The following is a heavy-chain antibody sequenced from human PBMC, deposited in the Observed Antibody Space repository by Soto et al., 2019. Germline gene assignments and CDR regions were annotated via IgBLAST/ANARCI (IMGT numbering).Heavy chain of an antibody. CDR3: ARRMGMPGKPNWFDP. D-gene: IGHD6-13*01. Sequence: PSETLSLTCTVSGGSISSGDYYWSWIRQPPGKGLEYIGYIYYSGSTYYNPSLKSRVTISLDTSKNQFSLKLSSVTAADTAVYYRARRMGMPGKPNWFDPWGQGTLVTVSS. J-gene: IGHJ5*02. V-gene: IGHV4-30-4*01. CDR2: IYYSGST. CDR1: GGSISSGDYY.